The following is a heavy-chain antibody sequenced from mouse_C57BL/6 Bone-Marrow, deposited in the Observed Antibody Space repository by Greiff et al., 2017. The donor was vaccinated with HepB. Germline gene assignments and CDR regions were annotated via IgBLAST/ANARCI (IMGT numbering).Heavy chain of an antibody. D-gene: IGHD6-1*01. CDR2: IDPSDSYT. CDR1: GYTFTSYW. CDR3: ARFCTRLLDY. J-gene: IGHJ2*01. V-gene: IGHV1-69*01. Sequence: QVQLQQPGAELVMPGASVKLSCKASGYTFTSYWMHWVKQRPGQGLEWIGEIDPSDSYTNYNQKFKGKSTLTVDKSSSTAYMQLSSLTSEDSAVYYCARFCTRLLDYWGQGTTLTVSS.